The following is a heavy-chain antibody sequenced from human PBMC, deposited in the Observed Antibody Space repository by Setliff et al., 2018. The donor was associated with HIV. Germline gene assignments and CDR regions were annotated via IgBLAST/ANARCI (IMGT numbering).Heavy chain of an antibody. D-gene: IGHD1-1*01. Sequence: ASVKVSCKASGYTFTGHYIHWVRQAPGQGLEWMGWSNPNSGATHYAQKFQGRVTMTRDTSISTAYMELSRLSSDDTALYYCAREAWAGVVYNFDYMDVWGKGTTVTVSS. V-gene: IGHV1-2*02. CDR2: SNPNSGAT. CDR3: AREAWAGVVYNFDYMDV. CDR1: GYTFTGHY. J-gene: IGHJ6*03.